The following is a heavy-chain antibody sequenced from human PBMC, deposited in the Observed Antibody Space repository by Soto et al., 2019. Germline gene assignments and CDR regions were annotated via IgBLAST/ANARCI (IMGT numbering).Heavy chain of an antibody. J-gene: IGHJ6*02. Sequence: PGGSLRLSCAAAGFTFSNHAMSWVRQAPGKGLEWVSTISGSGGTIYYADSVKGRFTISRDNSKNALWLQMNSLRAEDTALYYCAKGSGNIRPSGMDVWGQGTTVTVSS. V-gene: IGHV3-23*01. CDR1: GFTFSNHA. CDR2: ISGSGGTI. CDR3: AKGSGNIRPSGMDV.